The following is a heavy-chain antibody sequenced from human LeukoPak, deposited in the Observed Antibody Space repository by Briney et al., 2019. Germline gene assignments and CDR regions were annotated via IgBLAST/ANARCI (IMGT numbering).Heavy chain of an antibody. J-gene: IGHJ6*02. D-gene: IGHD3-16*01. CDR2: IYTSGST. CDR1: GGSISIYY. Sequence: SETLSLTCTVSGGSISIYYWSWIRQPAGKGLEWIGRIYTSGSTNYNPSLESRVTMSVDTSKNQFSLKLSSVTAADTAVYYCARDRTYYYYGMDVWGQGTTVTVSS. CDR3: ARDRTYYYYGMDV. V-gene: IGHV4-4*07.